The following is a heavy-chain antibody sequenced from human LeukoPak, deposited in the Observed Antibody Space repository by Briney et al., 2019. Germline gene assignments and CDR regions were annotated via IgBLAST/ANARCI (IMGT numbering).Heavy chain of an antibody. CDR3: ARHRTSGWGLDY. D-gene: IGHD6-19*01. V-gene: IGHV4-59*08. CDR2: IYYSGST. J-gene: IGHJ4*02. CDR1: GASISSYY. Sequence: SETLSLTCTVSGASISSYYWSWIRQPPGKGLEWMGYIYYSGSTSYNPSLKTRATISLDTPKNQFSLKVTSVTAADTAVYYCARHRTSGWGLDYWGQGTLVTAS.